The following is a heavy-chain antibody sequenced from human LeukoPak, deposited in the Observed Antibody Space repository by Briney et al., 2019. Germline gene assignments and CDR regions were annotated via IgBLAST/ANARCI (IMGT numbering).Heavy chain of an antibody. CDR2: INPDGNKK. J-gene: IGHJ4*02. D-gene: IGHD2-15*01. CDR3: AKADLSLGYCSGGSCYVMGNY. CDR1: GLTFSSSW. V-gene: IGHV3-7*03. Sequence: GGSLRLSCAVSGLTFSSSWMDWVRQAPGKGLEWVASINPDGNKKYSADSVKGRFTISRDNAKNSLYLQMNSLRAEDTAVYYCAKADLSLGYCSGGSCYVMGNYWGQGTLVTVSS.